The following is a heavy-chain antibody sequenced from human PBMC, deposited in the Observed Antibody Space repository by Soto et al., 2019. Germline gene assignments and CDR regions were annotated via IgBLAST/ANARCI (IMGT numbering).Heavy chain of an antibody. CDR2: MYYSGRT. D-gene: IGHD2-15*01. V-gene: IGHV4-39*01. J-gene: IGHJ3*02. CDR1: GGSISSSSYH. Sequence: QLQLQESGPGLVKPSETLSLTCTVSGGSISSSSYHWGWIRQPPGKGLEWIGSMYYSGRTYYNPSLKSRVTISVDTSKNQFSLKLSSVTAADTAVYYCASPRGWNAFDIWGQGTMVTVSS. CDR3: ASPRGWNAFDI.